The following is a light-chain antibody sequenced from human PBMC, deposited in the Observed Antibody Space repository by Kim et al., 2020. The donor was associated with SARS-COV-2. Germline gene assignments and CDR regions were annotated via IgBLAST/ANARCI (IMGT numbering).Light chain of an antibody. Sequence: SASVGDRVSSTCRASQSVSGWLAWYQQKPGRAPKVLIYDAFTLESGVPSRFSGSGSGTEFTLTISSLQPDDFATYYCQQYDNYPWTFGQGTKVDIK. J-gene: IGKJ1*01. CDR3: QQYDNYPWT. V-gene: IGKV1-5*01. CDR1: QSVSGW. CDR2: DAF.